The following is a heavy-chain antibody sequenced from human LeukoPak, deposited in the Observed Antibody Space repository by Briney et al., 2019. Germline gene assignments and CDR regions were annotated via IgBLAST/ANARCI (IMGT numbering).Heavy chain of an antibody. CDR1: GYTFTSYY. CDR3: ARDVLLWFGEFGGPGYYLDY. D-gene: IGHD3-10*01. V-gene: IGHV1-46*01. CDR2: INPSGGST. J-gene: IGHJ4*02. Sequence: GASVKVSCKASGYTFTSYYMHWVRQAPGQGLEWMGIINPSGGSTSYAQKFQGRVTMTRDTSTSTVYMELSSLRSEDTAVYYCARDVLLWFGEFGGPGYYLDYWGQGTLVTVSS.